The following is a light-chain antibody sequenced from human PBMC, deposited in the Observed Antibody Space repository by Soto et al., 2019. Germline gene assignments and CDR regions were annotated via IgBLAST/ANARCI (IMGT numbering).Light chain of an antibody. CDR3: SSSAGSNNLV. V-gene: IGLV2-8*01. Sequence: QSALTQPPSASGSPGQSVTISCTGTSSDVGGYNYVSWYQQHPGKAPKLMIYEVSKRPSGVPDRCSGSKSGNTASLTVSGLQAEDEADYYCSSSAGSNNLVFGGWTKLTVL. CDR2: EVS. CDR1: SSDVGGYNY. J-gene: IGLJ2*01.